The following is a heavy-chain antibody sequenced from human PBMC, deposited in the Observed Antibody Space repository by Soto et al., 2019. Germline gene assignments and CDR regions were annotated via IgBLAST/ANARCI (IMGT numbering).Heavy chain of an antibody. CDR1: GYSFTSYW. D-gene: IGHD3-22*01. Sequence: GESLKISCKGSGYSFTSYWIGWVRQMPGKGLEWMGIIYPGDSDTRYSPSFQGQVTISADKSISTAYLQWSCLQASDTAMYYCARYYYDSSRYHHPCSHYYYYGLEVWGQGTTVTVSS. V-gene: IGHV5-51*01. CDR3: ARYYYDSSRYHHPCSHYYYYGLEV. J-gene: IGHJ6*01. CDR2: IYPGDSDT.